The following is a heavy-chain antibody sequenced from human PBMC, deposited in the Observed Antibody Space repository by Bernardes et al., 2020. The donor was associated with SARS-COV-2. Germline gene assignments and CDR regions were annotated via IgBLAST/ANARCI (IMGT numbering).Heavy chain of an antibody. CDR2: ISAHNGHT. J-gene: IGHJ3*01. CDR3: ARENYSNGGGDAFDL. D-gene: IGHD4-4*01. V-gene: IGHV1-18*01. Sequence: ASMKVSCKASGYTFNNYVIHWVRQAPGQGLEWMGWISAHNGHTKYSQKLQGRVTMTTDTSTTTIYMEMRGLRSDDTAVYYCARENYSNGGGDAFDLWGRGTMVTVSS. CDR1: GYTFNNYV.